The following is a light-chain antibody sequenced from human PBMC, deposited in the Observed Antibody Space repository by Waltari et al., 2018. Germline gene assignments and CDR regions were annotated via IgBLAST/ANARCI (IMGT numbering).Light chain of an antibody. CDR2: AVS. CDR3: SSYTSSNTWV. J-gene: IGLJ3*02. CDR1: SSAVGGYNY. V-gene: IGLV2-14*01. Sequence: QSALTQPASVSGSPGPSITISCPGTSSAVGGYNYVSWYQQPPGKAPKLMIYAVSERPSGVSNHFSGSKSGNTASLTISVLQAEDEADYYCSSYTSSNTWVFGGGTKLTVL.